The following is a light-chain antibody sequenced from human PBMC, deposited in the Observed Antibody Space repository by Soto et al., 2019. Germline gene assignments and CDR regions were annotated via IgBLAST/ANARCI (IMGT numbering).Light chain of an antibody. J-gene: IGKJ1*01. Sequence: EIVLTQSPGTLSLSPGERATLSCRASQSVSSSYLAWYQQKPGQAPRLLIYGASSRATGIPDRFSGSGSGTDFTLTISRLEPEDFATYYCQQYVFYRGTFGQGTKVDIK. CDR3: QQYVFYRGT. V-gene: IGKV3-20*01. CDR1: QSVSSSY. CDR2: GAS.